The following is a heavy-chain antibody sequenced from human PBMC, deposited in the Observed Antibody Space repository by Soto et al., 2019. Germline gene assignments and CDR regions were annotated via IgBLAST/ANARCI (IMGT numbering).Heavy chain of an antibody. D-gene: IGHD2-2*01. V-gene: IGHV4-4*02. J-gene: IGHJ5*02. Sequence: SETLSLTCAVSGGSISSSNWWGWVRQPPGKGLEWIGEIYHSGSTNYNPSLKSRVTISVDKSKNQFSLKLSSVTAADTAVYYCARDERVPAAKGVNWFDPWGQGTLVTVSS. CDR2: IYHSGST. CDR3: ARDERVPAAKGVNWFDP. CDR1: GGSISSSNW.